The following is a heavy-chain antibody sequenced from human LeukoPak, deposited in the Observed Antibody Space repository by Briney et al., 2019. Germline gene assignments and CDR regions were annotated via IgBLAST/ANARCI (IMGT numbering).Heavy chain of an antibody. CDR2: VSTNGNT. J-gene: IGHJ4*02. CDR3: ARDRWDDISSWSGSFDY. Sequence: PSETLSLTCSVSGDSIGSYYWTWIRQPAGKGLEWIGRVSTNGNTNYNPSLKSRVTMSGDTSKNQFSLKVNSVTAADTAVYYCARDRWDDISSWSGSFDYWGQGTLVTVSS. D-gene: IGHD6-13*01. V-gene: IGHV4-4*07. CDR1: GDSIGSYY.